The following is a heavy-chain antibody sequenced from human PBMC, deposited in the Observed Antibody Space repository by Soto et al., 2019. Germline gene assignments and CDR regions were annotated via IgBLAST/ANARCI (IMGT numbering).Heavy chain of an antibody. V-gene: IGHV3-15*07. D-gene: IGHD4-4*01. CDR2: IKSKTDGGTT. Sequence: PGGSLRLSCAASGFTFSNAWMNWVRQAPGKGLEWVGRIKSKTDGGTTDYAAPVKGRFTISRDDSKNTLYLQVNSLKTEDTAVYYCTTASNYLLYYYYYGMDVWGQGTTVTVSS. CDR1: GFTFSNAW. J-gene: IGHJ6*02. CDR3: TTASNYLLYYYYYGMDV.